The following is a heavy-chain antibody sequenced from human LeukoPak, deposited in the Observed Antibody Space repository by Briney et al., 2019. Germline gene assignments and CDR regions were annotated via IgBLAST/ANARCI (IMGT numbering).Heavy chain of an antibody. CDR3: ARRRLDAFDT. D-gene: IGHD5-24*01. CDR2: IRSSSSTT. Sequence: GGSLRLSCAASGFTFSSHEMNWVRQAPGKGLEWVSFIRSSSSTTDYADSVKGRFIISRDDAKNSLFLQMNSLRADDTAVYYCARRRLDAFDTWGQGTMVTVSS. V-gene: IGHV3-48*03. J-gene: IGHJ3*02. CDR1: GFTFSSHE.